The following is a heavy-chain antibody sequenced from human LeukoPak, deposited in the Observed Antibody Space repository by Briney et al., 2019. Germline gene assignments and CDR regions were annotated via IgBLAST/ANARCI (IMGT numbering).Heavy chain of an antibody. CDR3: AKGQAVYSGSPAAFDV. V-gene: IGHV3-23*01. CDR2: VSVSGDAK. D-gene: IGHD1-26*01. J-gene: IGHJ3*01. Sequence: GGSLRLSCAASGFTFSSYAMSWVRQAPGKGLEWVSSVSVSGDAKYSADSVKGRFTISRDNSKNTLYLQMNSLRAEDTAVYYCAKGQAVYSGSPAAFDVWGQGTMVTVSP. CDR1: GFTFSSYA.